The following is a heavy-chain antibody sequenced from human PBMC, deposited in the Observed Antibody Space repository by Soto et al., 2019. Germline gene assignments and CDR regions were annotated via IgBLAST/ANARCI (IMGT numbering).Heavy chain of an antibody. V-gene: IGHV1-69*01. D-gene: IGHD2-2*01. CDR1: GGTFSSYA. J-gene: IGHJ6*02. Sequence: QVQLVQSGAEVKKPGSSVKVSCKASGGTFSSYAISWVRQAPGQGLEWMGGIIPISETTNYAQKFQGRVTITADESKSTAYMELSSLSYEDTAVYYCARSQGSSTSLEIYYYYYYGMDVWGQGTTVTVSS. CDR2: IIPISETT. CDR3: ARSQGSSTSLEIYYYYYYGMDV.